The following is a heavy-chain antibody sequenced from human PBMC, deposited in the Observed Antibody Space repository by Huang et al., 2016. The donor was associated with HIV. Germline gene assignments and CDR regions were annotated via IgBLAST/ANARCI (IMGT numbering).Heavy chain of an antibody. J-gene: IGHJ3*01. CDR3: ARGATLTGNTNFFDV. V-gene: IGHV5-51*03. D-gene: IGHD3-9*01. CDR1: GYTFTNSW. CDR2: LHPGDSDL. Sequence: EVQLVQSGAEVKKPGESLKISCKGSGYTFTNSWIGWVRQMPGKGLEWMGLLHPGDSDLRYSPSFQGQVTISADKSISTAYLLWSTLEASDTAMYYCARGATLTGNTNFFDVWGQGTMVSVSS.